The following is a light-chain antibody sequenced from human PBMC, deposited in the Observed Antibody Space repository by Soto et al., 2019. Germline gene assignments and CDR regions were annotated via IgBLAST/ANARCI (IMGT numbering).Light chain of an antibody. CDR3: QQRSNLLT. V-gene: IGKV3-11*01. J-gene: IGKJ4*01. Sequence: EIVLTQSPATLSLSPGERATLSCRASQSVSSYLAWYQQKPGQAPRLLIYDASNRATGIPARFSGSGSGTEFTLTISSLEPEDFAVYYCQQRSNLLTFGGGTKVDIK. CDR2: DAS. CDR1: QSVSSY.